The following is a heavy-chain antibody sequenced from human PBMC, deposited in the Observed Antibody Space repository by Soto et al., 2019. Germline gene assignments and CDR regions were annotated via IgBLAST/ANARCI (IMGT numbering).Heavy chain of an antibody. CDR2: IGDSGNSK. CDR3: AKLPFFIAVAGPLDY. Sequence: GGSLRLSCAASGFTFGIYGMHWVRQAPGKGLEWVSVIGDSGNSKHYADSVKGRFTISRDNSQNTLFLQMNSLRAEDTAVYYCAKLPFFIAVAGPLDYWGQGTLVTVSS. J-gene: IGHJ4*02. V-gene: IGHV3-23*01. CDR1: GFTFGIYG. D-gene: IGHD6-19*01.